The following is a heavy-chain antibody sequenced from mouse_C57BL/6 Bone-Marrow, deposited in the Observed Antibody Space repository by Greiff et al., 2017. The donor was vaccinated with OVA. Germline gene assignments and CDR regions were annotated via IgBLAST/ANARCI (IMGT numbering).Heavy chain of an antibody. CDR3: ERAYYRNFRAFAY. Sequence: VQLQQSGPELVKPGDSVKISCKASGYSFTGYFMNWVMQSPGQSLEWIGRINPYNGDTFYNQKFKGKATLTVDKSSSTAHMELRSLTSEDSAVYYCERAYYRNFRAFAYWGQGTLVTVSA. J-gene: IGHJ3*01. CDR2: INPYNGDT. CDR1: GYSFTGYF. V-gene: IGHV1-20*01. D-gene: IGHD2-1*01.